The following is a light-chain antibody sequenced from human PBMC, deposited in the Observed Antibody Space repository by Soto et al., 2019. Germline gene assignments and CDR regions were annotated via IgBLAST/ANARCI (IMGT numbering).Light chain of an antibody. Sequence: QSALTQPASVSGSPGQSITISCTGTSSDIGSYDRVSWYQWHPGKAPKLIIYGDYRRPSQISNRFSGSRSGNTASLTISGLQAEDEADYYCCSYAGSNIFAVFGGGTKLTVL. CDR2: GDY. CDR3: CSYAGSNIFAV. V-gene: IGLV2-23*01. J-gene: IGLJ2*01. CDR1: SSDIGSYDR.